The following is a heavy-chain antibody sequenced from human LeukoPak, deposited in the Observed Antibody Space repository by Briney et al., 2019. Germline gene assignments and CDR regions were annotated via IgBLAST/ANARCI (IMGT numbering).Heavy chain of an antibody. V-gene: IGHV3-23*01. CDR2: ISGSGGST. J-gene: IGHJ4*02. CDR3: AKSGYYHDSSGHYLYYFDY. D-gene: IGHD3-22*01. Sequence: GGSLRLSCAASGFTFTGYAMSWVRQAPGKGLEWVSAISGSGGSTHYADSVKGRFSISRDNSKSTVYLQMNSPRAEDKAVYYCAKSGYYHDSSGHYLYYFDYWGQGTLVTVSS. CDR1: GFTFTGYA.